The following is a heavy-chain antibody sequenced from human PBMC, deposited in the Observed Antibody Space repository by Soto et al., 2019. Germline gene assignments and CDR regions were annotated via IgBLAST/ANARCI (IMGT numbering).Heavy chain of an antibody. CDR1: GFTFSSYW. D-gene: IGHD6-6*01. CDR3: ARSPSGLYSSSTFDY. CDR2: IKQDGSET. Sequence: GGSLRLSCAASGFTFSSYWMSWVRQAPGKGLEWVANIKQDGSETYYVDSVKGRFTISRDNAKNSLYLQMNSLRAEDTAVYYCARSPSGLYSSSTFDYWGQGTLVTVSS. V-gene: IGHV3-7*03. J-gene: IGHJ4*02.